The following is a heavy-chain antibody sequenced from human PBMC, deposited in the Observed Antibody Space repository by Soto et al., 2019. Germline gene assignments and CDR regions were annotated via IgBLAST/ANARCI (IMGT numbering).Heavy chain of an antibody. CDR1: GGSISSGGYY. D-gene: IGHD2-2*01. V-gene: IGHV4-31*03. Sequence: SETLSLTCTVSGGSISSGGYYWSWIRQHPGKGLEWIGYIYYSGSTYYNPSLKSRVTISVDTSKNQFSLKLSSVTAADTAVYYCARVSTGVTPDYIDYWGQGTLVTVSS. CDR3: ARVSTGVTPDYIDY. CDR2: IYYSGST. J-gene: IGHJ4*02.